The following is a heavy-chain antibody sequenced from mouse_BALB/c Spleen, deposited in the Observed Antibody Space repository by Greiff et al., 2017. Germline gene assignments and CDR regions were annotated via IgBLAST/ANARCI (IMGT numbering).Heavy chain of an antibody. D-gene: IGHD1-1*01. CDR3: ARGAYYYGSSPYYFDY. CDR2: INPNNGGT. Sequence: VQLQQSGPELVKPGASVKIPCKASGYTFTDYNMDWVKQSHGKSLEWIGDINPNNGGTIYNQKFKGKATLTVDKSSSTAYMELRSLTSEDTAVYYCARGAYYYGSSPYYFDYGGQGTTLTVSS. CDR1: GYTFTDYN. J-gene: IGHJ2*01. V-gene: IGHV1-18*01.